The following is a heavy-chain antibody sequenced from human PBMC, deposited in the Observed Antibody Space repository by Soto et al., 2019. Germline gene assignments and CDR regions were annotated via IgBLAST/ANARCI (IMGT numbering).Heavy chain of an antibody. Sequence: GGSLRLSCAASGFTFSSYGMHWVRQAPGKGLEWVAVISYDGSNKYYADSVKGRFTISRDNSKNTLYLQMNSLRAEDTAVYYCAKDPRAARLVYYFYHYGMAVWGQGPTVPVSS. CDR3: AKDPRAARLVYYFYHYGMAV. V-gene: IGHV3-30*18. D-gene: IGHD6-6*01. J-gene: IGHJ6*02. CDR2: ISYDGSNK. CDR1: GFTFSSYG.